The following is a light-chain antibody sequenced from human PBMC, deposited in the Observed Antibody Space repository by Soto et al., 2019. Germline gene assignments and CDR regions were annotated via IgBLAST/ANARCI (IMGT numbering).Light chain of an antibody. J-gene: IGLJ3*02. CDR1: SSDVGGYNL. CDR3: CSYAGSGTWV. CDR2: EGS. Sequence: QSALTQPASVSGSPGQSITISCTGNSSDVGGYNLVSWYQHHPSTAPKLMIYEGSRRPSGVSNRFSGSRSGNTASLTISGLQVEDEADYYCCSYAGSGTWVFGGGTKLTVL. V-gene: IGLV2-23*01.